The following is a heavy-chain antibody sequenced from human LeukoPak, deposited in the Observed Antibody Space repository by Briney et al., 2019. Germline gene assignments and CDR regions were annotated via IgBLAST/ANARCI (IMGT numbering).Heavy chain of an antibody. CDR2: ISSSGSTI. CDR3: ARDRLRIFGVVTYMFDY. CDR1: GGSISSYY. D-gene: IGHD3-3*01. J-gene: IGHJ4*02. Sequence: LSLTCTVSGGSISSYYWSWIRQAPGKGLEWVSYISSSGSTIYYADSVKGRFTISRDNAKNSLYLQMNSLRAEDTAVYYCARDRLRIFGVVTYMFDYWGQGTLVTVSS. V-gene: IGHV3-11*01.